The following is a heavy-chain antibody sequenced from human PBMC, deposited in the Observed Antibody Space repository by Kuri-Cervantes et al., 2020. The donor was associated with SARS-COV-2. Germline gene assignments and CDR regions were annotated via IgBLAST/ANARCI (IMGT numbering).Heavy chain of an antibody. V-gene: IGHV3-21*01. J-gene: IGHJ3*02. CDR1: GFTFGDYA. CDR3: ASIFGVVTEIDAFDI. Sequence: GGSLRLSCTASGFTFGDYAMSWVRQAPGKGLEWVSSISSSSSYIYYADSVKGRFTISRDNAKNSLYLQMNSLRAEDTAVYYCASIFGVVTEIDAFDIWGQGTMVTVSS. D-gene: IGHD3-3*02. CDR2: ISSSSSYI.